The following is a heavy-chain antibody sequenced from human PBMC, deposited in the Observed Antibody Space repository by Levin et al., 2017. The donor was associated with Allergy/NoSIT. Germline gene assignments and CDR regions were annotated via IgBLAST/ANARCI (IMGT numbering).Heavy chain of an antibody. Sequence: GESLKISCAASGFTFSSYVMSWVRQAPGKGLEWVSAISGSGGSTYYADSVKGRFTISRDNSKNTLYLQMNSLRAEDTAVYYCAKARPYCSGGSCYGVDYWGQGTLVTVSS. V-gene: IGHV3-23*01. CDR1: GFTFSSYV. CDR2: ISGSGGST. D-gene: IGHD2-15*01. CDR3: AKARPYCSGGSCYGVDY. J-gene: IGHJ4*02.